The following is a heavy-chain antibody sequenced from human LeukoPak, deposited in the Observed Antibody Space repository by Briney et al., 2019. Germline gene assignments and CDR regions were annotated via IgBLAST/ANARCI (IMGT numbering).Heavy chain of an antibody. J-gene: IGHJ4*02. Sequence: PGGSLRLSCAASGFTFSTYAMSWVRQAPGKGLEWVSVIIGSSGSTFYADSVKGRFTISRDNSKNTLYLQMNSLRAEDTAVYYCAKGGYDYVEIGYFDYWGQGTLVTVSS. CDR2: IIGSSGST. D-gene: IGHD5-12*01. CDR1: GFTFSTYA. V-gene: IGHV3-23*01. CDR3: AKGGYDYVEIGYFDY.